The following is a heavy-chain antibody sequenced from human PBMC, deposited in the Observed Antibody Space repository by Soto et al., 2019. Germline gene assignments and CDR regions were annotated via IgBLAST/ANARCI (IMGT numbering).Heavy chain of an antibody. J-gene: IGHJ6*02. V-gene: IGHV5-51*01. CDR3: ARSPYYYYYGMDV. CDR2: IYPGVFDT. Sequence: GESLKISCKGSGYSLTSYWIGWVRQMPGKGLEWMGIIYPGVFDTRYSPSFQGQVTISADKSISTAYLQWSSLKASDTAMYYCARSPYYYYYGMDVWGQGTTVTVSS. CDR1: GYSLTSYW.